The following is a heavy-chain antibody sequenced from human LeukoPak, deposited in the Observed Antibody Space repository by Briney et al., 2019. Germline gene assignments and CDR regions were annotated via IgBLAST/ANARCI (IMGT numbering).Heavy chain of an antibody. J-gene: IGHJ4*02. D-gene: IGHD1-7*01. CDR3: ARARGTGTTRLDY. CDR2: ISSRSSYI. Sequence: GGSLRLSCAASGFTFSSYSMNWVRQAPGKGLEWVSSISSRSSYIYYADSVKGRFTISRDNAKNSLYLQMNSLRAEDAAVYYCARARGTGTTRLDYWGQGTLVTVSS. V-gene: IGHV3-21*01. CDR1: GFTFSSYS.